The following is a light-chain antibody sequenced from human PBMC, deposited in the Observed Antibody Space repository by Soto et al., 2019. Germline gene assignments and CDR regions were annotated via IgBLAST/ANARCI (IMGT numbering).Light chain of an antibody. CDR2: GVF. J-gene: IGKJ1*01. CDR1: QTGFDKY. Sequence: EIVLTQSPDTLSLSPGETATLSCRASQTGFDKYLAWYQQRSGQPPRLLIYGVFIRANGIPDRFSGSGSGTDFTLTISKLEPEDFAVYYCQQSGYPQWTFGPGTKLEIK. V-gene: IGKV3-20*01. CDR3: QQSGYPQWT.